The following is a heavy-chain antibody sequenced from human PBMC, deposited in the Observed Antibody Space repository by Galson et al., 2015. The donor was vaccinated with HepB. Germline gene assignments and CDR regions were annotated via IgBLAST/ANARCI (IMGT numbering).Heavy chain of an antibody. CDR3: ARGSLAQFYYDSSAYSGFDH. CDR2: MNPNSGNT. CDR1: GYSLTNYD. V-gene: IGHV1-8*01. Sequence: SVKVSCKASGYSLTNYDINWVRQATGQGLEWMGRMNPNSGNTGYGHKFQGRVTMTRNTPISTAYMELSSLTSEDTAVYYCARGSLAQFYYDSSAYSGFDHWGQGTLVTVSS. D-gene: IGHD3-22*01. J-gene: IGHJ4*02.